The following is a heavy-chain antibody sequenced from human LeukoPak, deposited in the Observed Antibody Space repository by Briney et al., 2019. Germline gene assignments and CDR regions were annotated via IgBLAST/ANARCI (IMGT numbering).Heavy chain of an antibody. Sequence: GGSLRLSCAASGFTFSSYSMNWVRQAPGKGLEWVSSISSSSSYIYYADSVKGRFTISRDNAKNSLYLQMNSLRAEDTAVYYCARDRAVVARLGMDVWGQGTTVTVSS. CDR3: ARDRAVVARLGMDV. J-gene: IGHJ6*02. CDR1: GFTFSSYS. V-gene: IGHV3-21*01. CDR2: ISSSSSYI. D-gene: IGHD2-2*01.